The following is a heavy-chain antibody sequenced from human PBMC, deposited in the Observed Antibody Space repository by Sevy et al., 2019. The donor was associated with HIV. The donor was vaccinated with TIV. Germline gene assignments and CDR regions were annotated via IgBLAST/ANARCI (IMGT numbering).Heavy chain of an antibody. CDR3: ARDDQYYCFWSGYYLGVDY. V-gene: IGHV3-33*01. Sequence: GGSLRLSCAASGFTFSSYGMHWVRQAPGKGLEWVAVIWYDGSNKYYADSVKGRFTISRDNSKNTLYLQMNSLRAEDTAVYYCARDDQYYCFWSGYYLGVDYWGQGTLVTVSS. CDR1: GFTFSSYG. CDR2: IWYDGSNK. J-gene: IGHJ4*02. D-gene: IGHD3-3*01.